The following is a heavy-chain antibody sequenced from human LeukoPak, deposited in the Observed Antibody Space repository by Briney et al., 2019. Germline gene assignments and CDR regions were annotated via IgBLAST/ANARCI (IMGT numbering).Heavy chain of an antibody. D-gene: IGHD2-2*01. V-gene: IGHV3-30*02. CDR3: AKDPFYCSSTSCPFDP. J-gene: IGHJ5*02. Sequence: GGSLRLSCAASGFTFSSYGMHWVRQAPGKGLEWVAFIRYDGSNKYYADSVKGRFTISRDNSKNTLYLQMNSLRAEDTAVYYCAKDPFYCSSTSCPFDPWGQGTLVTVSS. CDR2: IRYDGSNK. CDR1: GFTFSSYG.